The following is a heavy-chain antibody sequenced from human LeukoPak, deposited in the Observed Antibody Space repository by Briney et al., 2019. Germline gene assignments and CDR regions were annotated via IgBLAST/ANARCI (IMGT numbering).Heavy chain of an antibody. CDR2: ISYDGSNK. Sequence: GGSLRLSCAASGFTFSSYGMHWVRQAPGKGLEWVAVISYDGSNKYYADSVKGRFTISRGNSKNTLYLQMNSLRAEDTAVYYCAKNVDGYFDYWGQGTLVTVSS. D-gene: IGHD3-16*01. CDR1: GFTFSSYG. J-gene: IGHJ4*02. V-gene: IGHV3-30*18. CDR3: AKNVDGYFDY.